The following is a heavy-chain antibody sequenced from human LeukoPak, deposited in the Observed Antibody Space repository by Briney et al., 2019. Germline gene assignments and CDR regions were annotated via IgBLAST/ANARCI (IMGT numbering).Heavy chain of an antibody. CDR1: GGSISSHY. CDR3: ARVDSVDTAMVFWFGNLDAFDN. J-gene: IGHJ3*02. Sequence: PWETLSLTCTVSGGSISSHYWSWIRQPPGKGLQWIGYIYYSGSTNYNPSLKSRVTISVDTSKNQFSLKLSSVTAADTTVYYCARVDSVDTAMVFWFGNLDAFDNWGQGTMVTVSS. V-gene: IGHV4-59*11. D-gene: IGHD5-18*01. CDR2: IYYSGST.